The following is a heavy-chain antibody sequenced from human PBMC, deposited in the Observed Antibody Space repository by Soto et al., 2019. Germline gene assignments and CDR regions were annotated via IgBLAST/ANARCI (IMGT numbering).Heavy chain of an antibody. D-gene: IGHD1-7*01. CDR2: IIPIFGTA. CDR1: GGTFSSYA. V-gene: IGHV1-69*06. Sequence: GASVKVSCKASGGTFSSYAISWVRQAPGQGLEWMGGIIPIFGTANYAQKFQGRVTITADKSTSTAYMELSSLRSEDTAVYYCARELTGTPYYYYYGMDVWGQGTTVTVSS. CDR3: ARELTGTPYYYYYGMDV. J-gene: IGHJ6*02.